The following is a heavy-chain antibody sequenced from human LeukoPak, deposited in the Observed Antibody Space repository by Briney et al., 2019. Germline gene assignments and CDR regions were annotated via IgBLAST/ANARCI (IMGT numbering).Heavy chain of an antibody. V-gene: IGHV4-38-2*02. J-gene: IGHJ6*03. Sequence: SETLSLTCTVSVYSISSGYYWGWIRQPPGKGLEWIGSIHHSGITYYNPSLKSRVTISVDTSKNQFSLKLSSVTAADTAVYYCARHLGDSNYPYYYYYMDVWGKGTTVTVSS. CDR3: ARHLGDSNYPYYYYYMDV. CDR1: VYSISSGYY. CDR2: IHHSGIT. D-gene: IGHD4-11*01.